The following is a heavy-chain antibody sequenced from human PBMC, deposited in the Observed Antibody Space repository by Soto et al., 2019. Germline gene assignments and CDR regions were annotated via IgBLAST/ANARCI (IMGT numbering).Heavy chain of an antibody. Sequence: EVQLLESGGGLVQPGGSLRLSCAASGFSFSSYAMSWVRQAPGKGLEWVSTISGSDCKTFYEDSVKGRFSISRDTSDNTLYLQMNSLRADDTAIYYCARWNYLDYWGQGARVTVSS. CDR2: ISGSDCKT. CDR3: ARWNYLDY. V-gene: IGHV3-23*01. J-gene: IGHJ4*02. D-gene: IGHD2-15*01. CDR1: GFSFSSYA.